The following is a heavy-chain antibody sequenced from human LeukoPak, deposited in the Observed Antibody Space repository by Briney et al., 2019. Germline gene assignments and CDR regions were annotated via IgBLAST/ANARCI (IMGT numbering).Heavy chain of an antibody. CDR2: IYYSGGT. CDR1: GGSIRSGDYY. J-gene: IGHJ5*02. D-gene: IGHD3-10*01. CDR3: ARDGSGRYTLSWFDP. Sequence: SQTLSLTCTVSGGSIRSGDYYWSWIRQPPGKGLEWIGYIYYSGGTDYNPSLKSRVTMSVDTSKNQFSLKLSSVTAADTAVYYCARDGSGRYTLSWFDPWGQGTLVTVSS. V-gene: IGHV4-30-4*01.